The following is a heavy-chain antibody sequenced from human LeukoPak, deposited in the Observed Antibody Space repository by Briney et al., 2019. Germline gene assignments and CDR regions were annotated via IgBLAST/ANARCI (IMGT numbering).Heavy chain of an antibody. CDR2: IDSDGSST. J-gene: IGHJ4*02. Sequence: GGSLRLSCAASGFTFGKYWMHWVRQVPGKGLIWIARIDSDGSSTSHADSVKGRFTISRDNAKHALYLQVNRLRAEDTAVYYCVRDGDQVVEFDYWGQGTLVTVSS. CDR3: VRDGDQVVEFDY. CDR1: GFTFGKYW. D-gene: IGHD5-24*01. V-gene: IGHV3-74*01.